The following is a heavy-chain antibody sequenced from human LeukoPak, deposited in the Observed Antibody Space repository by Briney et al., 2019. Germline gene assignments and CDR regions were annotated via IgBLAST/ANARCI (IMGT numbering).Heavy chain of an antibody. CDR1: GYILTELS. V-gene: IGHV1-24*01. D-gene: IGHD2-2*01. Sequence: ASVKVSCKVSGYILTELSMHWVRQAPGKGLEWMGGFDPEDGETIYAQKFQGRVTMTEDTSTDTAYMELGSLRSEDTAAYYCTTIGVPAARGVDYWGQGTLVTVSS. CDR3: TTIGVPAARGVDY. J-gene: IGHJ4*02. CDR2: FDPEDGET.